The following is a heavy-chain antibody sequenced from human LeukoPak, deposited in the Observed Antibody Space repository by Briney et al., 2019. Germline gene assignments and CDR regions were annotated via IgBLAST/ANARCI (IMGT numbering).Heavy chain of an antibody. Sequence: ASVKVSCKASGYTFTSYGISWVRQAPGQGLEWMGWISAYNGNTNYAQKLQGRVTMTTDTSTSTAYMELRSLRSDDTAVYYCAREISIAAAGNDAFDIWGQGTMVTVSS. V-gene: IGHV1-18*01. J-gene: IGHJ3*02. D-gene: IGHD6-13*01. CDR2: ISAYNGNT. CDR1: GYTFTSYG. CDR3: AREISIAAAGNDAFDI.